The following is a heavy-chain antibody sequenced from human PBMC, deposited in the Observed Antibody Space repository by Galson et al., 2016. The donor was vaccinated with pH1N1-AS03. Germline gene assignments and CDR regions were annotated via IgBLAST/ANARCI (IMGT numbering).Heavy chain of an antibody. CDR2: IYPGDSDA. CDR1: GSNFGNFW. Sequence: QSGAEVKKPGESLKISCKGSGSNFGNFWIGWVRQKPGKGLEWMGIIYPGDSDARYSPPFQGQVTFSADKSINTAYLQWSGLKASDTAMYYCAKLAVAGRWFFDYWGQGTLVTVS. CDR3: AKLAVAGRWFFDY. J-gene: IGHJ4*02. D-gene: IGHD6-19*01. V-gene: IGHV5-51*01.